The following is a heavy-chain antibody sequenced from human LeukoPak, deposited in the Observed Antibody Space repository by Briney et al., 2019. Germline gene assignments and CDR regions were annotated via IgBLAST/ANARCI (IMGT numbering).Heavy chain of an antibody. Sequence: GGSLRLSCAASGFTFNFYGMHWVRQAPGKGLEWVTFIQYDGSNKFYADSVKGRFTISRDNAKNSLYLQMNSLRAEDTAVYYCVRDHHRRLYDSQARDTFDIWGRGTMVTVSS. CDR2: IQYDGSNK. D-gene: IGHD5/OR15-5a*01. CDR3: VRDHHRRLYDSQARDTFDI. CDR1: GFTFNFYG. J-gene: IGHJ3*02. V-gene: IGHV3-30*02.